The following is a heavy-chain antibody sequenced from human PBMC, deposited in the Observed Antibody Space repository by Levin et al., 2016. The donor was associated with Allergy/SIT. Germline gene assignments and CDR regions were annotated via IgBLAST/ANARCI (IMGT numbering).Heavy chain of an antibody. CDR3: ARDLGYGLDY. V-gene: IGHV4-34*01. J-gene: IGHJ4*02. D-gene: IGHD3-16*01. Sequence: WIRQPPGKGLEWIGEINHSGSTNYNPSLKSRVTISVDTSKNQFSLKLSSVTAADTAVYYCARDLGYGLDYWGQGTLVTVSS. CDR2: INHSGST.